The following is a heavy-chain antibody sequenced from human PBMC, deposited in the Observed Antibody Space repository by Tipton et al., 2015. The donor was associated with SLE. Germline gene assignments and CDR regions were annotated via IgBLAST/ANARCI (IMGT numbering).Heavy chain of an antibody. CDR3: ARDPKY. J-gene: IGHJ4*02. CDR2: IYGGGGT. Sequence: TLSLTCTVSGASISTYYWSWIRQAPGKGLEWIGYIYGGGGTHYNPSLHSRVTVSADTSKNQFSLKLTSVTAADTAVYYCARDPKYWGQGTLVIVSS. V-gene: IGHV4-59*12. CDR1: GASISTYY.